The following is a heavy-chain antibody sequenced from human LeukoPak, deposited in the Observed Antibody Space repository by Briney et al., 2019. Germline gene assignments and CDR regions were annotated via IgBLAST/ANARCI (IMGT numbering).Heavy chain of an antibody. CDR3: AKDRSWYSSSSLPDY. J-gene: IGHJ4*02. D-gene: IGHD6-6*01. V-gene: IGHV3-30*02. Sequence: GGSLRLSCAASGFTFSSYGMHWVRQAPGKGLEWVAFIHYDGTNKYYADSVKGRFTFSRDNSKNTLYLQMSSLRAEDTAVYYCAKDRSWYSSSSLPDYWGQGTLVTVSS. CDR2: IHYDGTNK. CDR1: GFTFSSYG.